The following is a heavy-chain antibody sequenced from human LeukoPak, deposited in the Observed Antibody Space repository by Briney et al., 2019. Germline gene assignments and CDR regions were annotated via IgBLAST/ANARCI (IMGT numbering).Heavy chain of an antibody. CDR1: GFTFSYYG. J-gene: IGHJ5*02. D-gene: IGHD3-10*01. Sequence: PGGSLRLSCAASGFTFSYYGMHWVRQAPDKGLEWGAFIRFDGNEKYYAESVKGRFTISRDTSRNTLYLQMNSLRPEDTAVYYCAKDLMRDRWFGESWGQGTLVTVSS. CDR2: IRFDGNEK. V-gene: IGHV3-30*02. CDR3: AKDLMRDRWFGES.